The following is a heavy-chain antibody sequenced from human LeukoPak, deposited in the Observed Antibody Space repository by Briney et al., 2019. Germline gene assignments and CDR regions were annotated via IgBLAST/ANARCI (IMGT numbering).Heavy chain of an antibody. CDR2: IYHSGST. CDR3: ARLWSGYNFDY. J-gene: IGHJ4*02. V-gene: IGHV4-61*02. D-gene: IGHD5-24*01. Sequence: SQTLSLTCTVSGGSISSGSYYWSWIRQPAGKGLEWIGSIYHSGSTYYNPSLKSRVTISVDTSKNQFSLKLNSVTAADTAVYYCARLWSGYNFDYWGQGTLVTVSS. CDR1: GGSISSGSYY.